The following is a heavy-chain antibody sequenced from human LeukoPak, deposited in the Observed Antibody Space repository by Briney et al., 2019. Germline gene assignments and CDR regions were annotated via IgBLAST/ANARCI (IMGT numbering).Heavy chain of an antibody. CDR3: ARVGYDYGGADY. J-gene: IGHJ4*02. CDR1: GFTFSSYA. D-gene: IGHD5-12*01. CDR2: ISYDGSNK. Sequence: PGRSLRLSCAASGFTFSSYAIHWLRQAPGKGLEWVAVISYDGSNKYYADSVKGRFTISRDDSKNTLFLQMKSLRPEDTAIYYCARVGYDYGGADYWGQGTLVTVSS. V-gene: IGHV3-30*04.